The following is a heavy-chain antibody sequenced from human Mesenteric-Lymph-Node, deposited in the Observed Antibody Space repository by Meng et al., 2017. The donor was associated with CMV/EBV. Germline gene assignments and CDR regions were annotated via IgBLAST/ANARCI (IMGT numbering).Heavy chain of an antibody. Sequence: ASVTVSCKGSDYDFSSYGISWMRQAPGQGLEWMGWVSAYYNSAQYTAKFQGRVTMTTVTSTSTAYMELRSLRSDDTAVYYCAIWDCSSTSCYGYYYFGMDVWGQGTTVTVSS. V-gene: IGHV1-18*01. CDR1: DYDFSSYG. CDR2: VSAYYNSA. CDR3: AIWDCSSTSCYGYYYFGMDV. J-gene: IGHJ6*02. D-gene: IGHD2-2*01.